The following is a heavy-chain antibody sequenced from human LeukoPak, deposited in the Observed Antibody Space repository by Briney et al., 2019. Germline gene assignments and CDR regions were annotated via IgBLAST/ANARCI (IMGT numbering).Heavy chain of an antibody. V-gene: IGHV1-69*05. D-gene: IGHD3-22*01. Sequence: SVKVSCKASGGTFSSYAISWVRQAPGQGLEWMGGIIPIFGTANYAQKFQGRVAITTDESTSTAYMELSSLRSEDTAVYYCARAPRIYYYDSSGYYYVKWGQGTLVTVSS. CDR2: IIPIFGTA. CDR1: GGTFSSYA. J-gene: IGHJ4*02. CDR3: ARAPRIYYYDSSGYYYVK.